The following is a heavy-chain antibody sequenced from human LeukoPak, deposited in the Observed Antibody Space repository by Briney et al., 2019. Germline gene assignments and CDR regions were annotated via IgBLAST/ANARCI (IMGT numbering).Heavy chain of an antibody. V-gene: IGHV3-48*01. J-gene: IGHJ6*03. CDR3: ARENPPPLDYYYYYMDV. CDR2: ISSSSSTI. CDR1: GFTFSSYS. Sequence: ASLRLSCAAGGFTFSSYSMNWVRPAAGEGLEWGSYISSSSSTIFYADSVKGRFTISRDNAKISLYLQMNSLRAEDTAVYYCARENPPPLDYYYYYMDVWGKGTTVTDSS.